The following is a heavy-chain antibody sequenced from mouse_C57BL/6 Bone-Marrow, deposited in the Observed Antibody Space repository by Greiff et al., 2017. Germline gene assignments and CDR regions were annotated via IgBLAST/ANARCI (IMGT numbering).Heavy chain of an antibody. Sequence: QVQLQQSGAELARPGASVKLSCKASGYTFTSYGISWVKQRTGQGLEWIGEIYPRSGNTYYNEKFKGKATLTADKSSSTAYMELRSLTSEDSAVYFCAPSSYYYGSSYGAYWGKGTLVTVSA. D-gene: IGHD1-1*01. CDR1: GYTFTSYG. CDR3: APSSYYYGSSYGAY. J-gene: IGHJ3*01. V-gene: IGHV1-81*01. CDR2: IYPRSGNT.